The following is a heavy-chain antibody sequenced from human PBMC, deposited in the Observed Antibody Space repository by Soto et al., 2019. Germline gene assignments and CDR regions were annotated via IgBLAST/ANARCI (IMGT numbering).Heavy chain of an antibody. CDR3: VRFASGGSYTGAY. Sequence: QVQLVQSGAEVKKPGASVKVSCKASGYTFTNYDIGWVRQAPGQGLEWMGWISPYSGYTKYAQKVQGRVTMTTDTSTTTAYMELRSLRSDDTAVYYCVRFASGGSYTGAYWGQGTLVTVSS. J-gene: IGHJ4*02. D-gene: IGHD5-12*01. CDR1: GYTFTNYD. V-gene: IGHV1-18*01. CDR2: ISPYSGYT.